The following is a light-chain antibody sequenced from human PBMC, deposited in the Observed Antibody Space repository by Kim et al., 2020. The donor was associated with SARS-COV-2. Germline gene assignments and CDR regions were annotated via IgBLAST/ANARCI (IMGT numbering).Light chain of an antibody. Sequence: SYELTQPPSVSVSPGQTASITCSGDKLGDKYACWYQQKPGQSPVLVIYQDSKRPSGIPERFSGSNSGNTATLTISGTQAMDKADYYCQAWDSSTPVVFG. CDR3: QAWDSSTPVV. CDR1: KLGDKY. V-gene: IGLV3-1*01. J-gene: IGLJ2*01. CDR2: QDS.